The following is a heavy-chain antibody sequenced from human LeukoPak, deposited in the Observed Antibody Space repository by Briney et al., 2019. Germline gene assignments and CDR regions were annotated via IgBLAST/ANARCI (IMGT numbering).Heavy chain of an antibody. CDR1: GGSISSYY. J-gene: IGHJ5*02. CDR3: ASLWYGERPFDP. Sequence: SETLSLTCTVSGGSISSYYWSWIRQPPGKGLEWIGFIYYSGATYYNPSLESRVIISLDTSKNKFSLGLSSVTAADTAVYYCASLWYGERPFDPWGQGILVTVSS. CDR2: IYYSGAT. D-gene: IGHD3-10*01. V-gene: IGHV4-59*06.